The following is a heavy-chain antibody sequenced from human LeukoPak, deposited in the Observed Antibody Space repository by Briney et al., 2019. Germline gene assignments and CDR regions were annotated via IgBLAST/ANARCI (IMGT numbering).Heavy chain of an antibody. Sequence: ASVKVSCKASGGTFSSYAISWVRQAPGQGLEWMGGIIPIFGTANYAQKFQGRVTITADESTSTAYMELRSLRSDDTAVYYCARERGGTNIEWGQGTLVTVSS. CDR2: IIPIFGTA. V-gene: IGHV1-69*13. CDR3: ARERGGTNIE. CDR1: GGTFSSYA. J-gene: IGHJ4*02. D-gene: IGHD2-2*01.